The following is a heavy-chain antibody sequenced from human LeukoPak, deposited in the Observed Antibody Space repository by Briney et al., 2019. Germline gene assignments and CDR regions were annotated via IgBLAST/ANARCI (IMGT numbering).Heavy chain of an antibody. V-gene: IGHV7-4-1*02. CDR3: ARDCSGGSCYNWFDP. CDR2: INTNTGNP. D-gene: IGHD2-15*01. J-gene: IGHJ5*02. Sequence: ASVKVSCKASGYTFTSYAMNWVRQAPGQGLEWMGWINTNTGNPTYAQGFTGPFVFSLDTSVSTAYLQISSLKAEDTAVYYCARDCSGGSCYNWFDPWGQGTLVTVSS. CDR1: GYTFTSYA.